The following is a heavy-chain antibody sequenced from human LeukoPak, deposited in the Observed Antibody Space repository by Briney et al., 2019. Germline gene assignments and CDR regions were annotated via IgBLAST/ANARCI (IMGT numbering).Heavy chain of an antibody. CDR3: ASDYCGGDCYHI. CDR1: GFTFSDLY. CDR2: ISTKANSYTT. J-gene: IGHJ4*02. D-gene: IGHD2-21*02. V-gene: IGHV3-72*01. Sequence: PGGSLRLSCAASGFTFSDLYMDWVRQAPGKGLEWVGRISTKANSYTTEYAASVKGRLTISRDDSKNSLYLQMNSLKTEDTAVYYCASDYCGGDCYHIWGQGTLVTVSS.